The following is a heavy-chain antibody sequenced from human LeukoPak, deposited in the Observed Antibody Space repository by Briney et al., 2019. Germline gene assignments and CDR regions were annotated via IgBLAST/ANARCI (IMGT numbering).Heavy chain of an antibody. Sequence: ASVKVSCKASRYTLTSYGISSVRQAPGHGREGMGWISAYIGYTNYAQKLQSRVTMTTDTSTSTAYMELRSLRSDDTAVYYCARDRGVRADMDVWGQGTTVTVSS. D-gene: IGHD1-1*01. V-gene: IGHV1-18*01. CDR2: ISAYIGYT. CDR3: ARDRGVRADMDV. CDR1: RYTLTSYG. J-gene: IGHJ6*02.